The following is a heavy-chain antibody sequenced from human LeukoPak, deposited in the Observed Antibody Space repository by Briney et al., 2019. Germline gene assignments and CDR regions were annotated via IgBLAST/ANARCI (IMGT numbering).Heavy chain of an antibody. CDR2: IYTSGST. V-gene: IGHV4-4*07. CDR1: GGFNTHYY. Sequence: SETLSLTCSVSGGFNTHYYWSWIRQPAGKGLEWIGRIYTSGSTNYNPSLKSRVTISVDTSKNQFSLKLSSVTAADTAVYYCARENVGSSSDDAFDIWGQGTMVTVSS. D-gene: IGHD6-6*01. J-gene: IGHJ3*02. CDR3: ARENVGSSSDDAFDI.